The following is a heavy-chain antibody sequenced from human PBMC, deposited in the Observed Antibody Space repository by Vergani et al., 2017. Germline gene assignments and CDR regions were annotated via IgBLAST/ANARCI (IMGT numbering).Heavy chain of an antibody. V-gene: IGHV1-8*01. CDR1: GYPFTSYD. D-gene: IGHD6-19*01. Sequence: QVQLVQSGAEVKKPGASVKVSCQASGYPFTSYDLNWVRPATGPGLEWMGWMNPNSGNTGYAQKFQGRVTMTRNTSRSTAYMELSSLRTEDPAVYYCARAAVAGTEDYWGQGTLVTVSS. CDR2: MNPNSGNT. J-gene: IGHJ4*01. CDR3: ARAAVAGTEDY.